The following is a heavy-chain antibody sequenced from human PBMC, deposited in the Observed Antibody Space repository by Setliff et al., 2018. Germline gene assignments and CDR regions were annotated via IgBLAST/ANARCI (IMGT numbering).Heavy chain of an antibody. Sequence: ASVKVSCKASGYTSTSYGVHWVRQAPGQRLEWMGWINAANGKTKYSQKFQGRVTITRDTSASTVYMELSRLRYEDTAIYYCASAEVVVAPWGQGTLVTVSS. CDR1: GYTSTSYG. CDR3: ASAEVVVAP. D-gene: IGHD2-15*01. CDR2: INAANGKT. J-gene: IGHJ4*02. V-gene: IGHV1-3*01.